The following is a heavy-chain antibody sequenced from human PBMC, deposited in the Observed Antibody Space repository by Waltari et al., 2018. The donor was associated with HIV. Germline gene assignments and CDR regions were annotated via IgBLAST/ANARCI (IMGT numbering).Heavy chain of an antibody. D-gene: IGHD5-18*01. CDR3: AGGHNFGSRFDY. CDR1: GDSIRNFY. CDR2: IHYEGGT. Sequence: QVQLQESGPRLVKPSETLSLSCTVSGDSIRNFYWSWIRQPPGKLLEWIGYIHYEGGTNWHPSLKSRVTMSVDTSKKQFSLSLNSVTAEDTAIYYCAGGHNFGSRFDYWGQGILVAVSS. V-gene: IGHV4-59*01. J-gene: IGHJ4*02.